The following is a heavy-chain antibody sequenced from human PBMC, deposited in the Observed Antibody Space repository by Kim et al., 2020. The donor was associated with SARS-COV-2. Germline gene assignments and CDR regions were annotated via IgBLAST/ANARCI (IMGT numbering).Heavy chain of an antibody. CDR2: IYYSGST. J-gene: IGHJ4*02. V-gene: IGHV4-59*01. D-gene: IGHD3-10*02. CDR3: ARNLCSGNYCRTFDY. Sequence: SETLSLTCTVSGGSISSYYWSWIRQPPGKGLEWIGYIYYSGSTNYNPSLKSRIAISLDTSKNQFSLKLSSVTAADTAIYYCARNLCSGNYCRTFDYWGQGTLVTVSS. CDR1: GGSISSYY.